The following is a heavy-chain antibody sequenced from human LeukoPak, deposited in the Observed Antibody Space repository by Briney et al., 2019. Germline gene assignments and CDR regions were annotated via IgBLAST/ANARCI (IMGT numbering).Heavy chain of an antibody. CDR1: GFTVSSNY. Sequence: GGSLRLSCAASGFTVSSNYMSWVRQAPGKGLEWVSVIYSGGSTYYADSVKGRFTISRDNSKNTLYLQMNSLRAEDTAVYYCASGWLQYHFDYWGQGTLVTVSS. V-gene: IGHV3-53*01. D-gene: IGHD5-24*01. CDR2: IYSGGST. CDR3: ASGWLQYHFDY. J-gene: IGHJ4*02.